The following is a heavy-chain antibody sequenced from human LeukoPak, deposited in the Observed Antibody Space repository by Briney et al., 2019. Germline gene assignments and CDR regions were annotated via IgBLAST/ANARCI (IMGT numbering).Heavy chain of an antibody. V-gene: IGHV1-18*01. D-gene: IGHD4-17*01. CDR2: ICDYNCNT. CDR3: VRKPLDYGDNRMDV. J-gene: IGHJ6*02. Sequence: ASVKVSCKASVYTFTNYGINWVRPAPGQGLEWMGWICDYNCNTNYAQKLQGRVTKTTHRSTSTAYIEARSLRSGDTAVYYCVRKPLDYGDNRMDVWGQGTTVTVSS. CDR1: VYTFTNYG.